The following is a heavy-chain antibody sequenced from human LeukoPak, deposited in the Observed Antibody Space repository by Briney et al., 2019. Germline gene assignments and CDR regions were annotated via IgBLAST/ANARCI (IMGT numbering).Heavy chain of an antibody. J-gene: IGHJ4*02. V-gene: IGHV3-53*01. CDR1: GFTVSSNY. D-gene: IGHD4-17*01. CDR3: ARVLRGDYIYYFDY. CDR2: IYSGGST. Sequence: PGGSLRLSCAASGFTVSSNYMSWVRQAPGKGLEWVSVIYSGGSTYYADSVKGRFTISRDNSKNTLYLQMNSLRAEDTAVYYCARVLRGDYIYYFDYWGQGTLVTVSS.